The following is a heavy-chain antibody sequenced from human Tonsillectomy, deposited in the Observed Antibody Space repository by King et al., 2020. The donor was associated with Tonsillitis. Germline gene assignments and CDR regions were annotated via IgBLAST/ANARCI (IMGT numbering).Heavy chain of an antibody. J-gene: IGHJ3*02. CDR1: GFTLSNYW. CDR2: IKEDGSEK. V-gene: IGHV3-7*01. CDR3: AREGMRFGFDI. Sequence: VQLVESGGGLVQPGGSLRLSCAASGFTLSNYWMIWVRQAPGKGLEWVANIKEDGSEKYYVDSVKGHFTISRDNAKNSLYLQMHSLRAEDTAVYYCAREGMRFGFDIWGQGTMVTVSS. D-gene: IGHD3-16*01.